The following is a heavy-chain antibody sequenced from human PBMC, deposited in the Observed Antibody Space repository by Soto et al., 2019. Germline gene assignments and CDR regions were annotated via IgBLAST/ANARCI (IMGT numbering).Heavy chain of an antibody. CDR3: ALTAIAAAGSDLVNQMFGAFDI. D-gene: IGHD6-13*01. CDR1: GYSFTSYW. J-gene: IGHJ3*02. Sequence: GESLKISCKGSGYSFTSYWIGWVRQMPGKGLEWMGIIYPGDSDTRYSPSFQGQVTISADKSISTAYLQWSSLKASDTAMYYCALTAIAAAGSDLVNQMFGAFDIWGQGTMVTVSS. CDR2: IYPGDSDT. V-gene: IGHV5-51*01.